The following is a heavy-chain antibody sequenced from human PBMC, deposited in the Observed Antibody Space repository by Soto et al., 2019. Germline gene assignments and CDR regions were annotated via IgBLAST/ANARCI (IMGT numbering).Heavy chain of an antibody. CDR2: IIPIFGTA. Sequence: ASVKVSCKASGGTFSSYAISWVRQAPGQGLEWMGGIIPIFGTANYAQKFQGRVTITADESTSTAYMELSSLRSEDTAVYYCARRLDYDSSGSPWIYWGQGTLVTVSS. CDR1: GGTFSSYA. CDR3: ARRLDYDSSGSPWIY. J-gene: IGHJ4*02. V-gene: IGHV1-69*13. D-gene: IGHD3-22*01.